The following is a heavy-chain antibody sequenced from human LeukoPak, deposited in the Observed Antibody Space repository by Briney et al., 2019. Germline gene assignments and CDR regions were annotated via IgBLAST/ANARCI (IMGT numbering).Heavy chain of an antibody. V-gene: IGHV4-59*01. CDR1: GGSISSYY. Sequence: SETLSLTCTVSGGSISSYYWSWIRQPPGKELAWIGYIYYSGSTNYNPSLKSRVTISVDTSKNQFSLKLSSVTAADTAVYYCARAPPGIVGASRGFDYWGQGTLVTVSS. CDR3: ARAPPGIVGASRGFDY. CDR2: IYYSGST. J-gene: IGHJ4*02. D-gene: IGHD1-26*01.